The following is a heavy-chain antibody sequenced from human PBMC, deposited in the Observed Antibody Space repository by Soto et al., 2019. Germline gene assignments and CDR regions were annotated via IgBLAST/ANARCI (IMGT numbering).Heavy chain of an antibody. CDR1: GFTFSSHA. CDR3: VKYRYCSSTNCYVDFDY. CDR2: ISSNGGST. D-gene: IGHD2-2*01. Sequence: PGGSLRLSCSASGFTFSSHAMHWVRQAPGMGLQYVSAISSNGGSTYYADSVKGRFTISRDNSKNTLYLQMSSLRVEDTAVYYCVKYRYCSSTNCYVDFDYWGQGTLVTVSS. J-gene: IGHJ4*02. V-gene: IGHV3-64D*08.